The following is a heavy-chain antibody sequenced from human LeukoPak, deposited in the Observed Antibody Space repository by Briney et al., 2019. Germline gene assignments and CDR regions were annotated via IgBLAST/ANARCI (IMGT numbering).Heavy chain of an antibody. J-gene: IGHJ4*02. Sequence: PGGSLRLSCAASGFTFSSYAMSWVRQAPGKGLEWVSAISGRGGSTYYADSVRGGFTISRDNSKNTLYLQMNSLRDEDTAAYYCAKSPPILRGYCSGGSCYYGLRPFDYWGQGTPVTVSS. CDR2: ISGRGGST. V-gene: IGHV3-23*01. CDR3: AKSPPILRGYCSGGSCYYGLRPFDY. D-gene: IGHD2-15*01. CDR1: GFTFSSYA.